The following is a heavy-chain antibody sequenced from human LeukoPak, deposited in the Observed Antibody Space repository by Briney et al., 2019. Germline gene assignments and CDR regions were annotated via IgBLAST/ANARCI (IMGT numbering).Heavy chain of an antibody. D-gene: IGHD6-19*01. CDR1: GFSFSSFE. J-gene: IGHJ3*02. V-gene: IGHV3-48*03. Sequence: PGGSLRLSCVASGFSFSSFEMNWVRQAPGKGLEWVYAGSVKGRFTISRDNAKNSLYLEMNSLRAEDTAVYYCARDQYISAWCPGAFDIWGQGTTVNVSP. CDR3: ARDQYISAWCPGAFDI.